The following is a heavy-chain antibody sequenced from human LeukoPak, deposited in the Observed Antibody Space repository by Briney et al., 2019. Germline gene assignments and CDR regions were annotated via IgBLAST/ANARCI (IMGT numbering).Heavy chain of an antibody. CDR3: ARARFGGYSSGPPEN. Sequence: GGSLRLSCAASGFTFSSYAMHWVRQAPGKGLEWVAVISYDGSNKYYADSVKGRFTISRDNSKNTLYLQMNSLRAEDTAVYYCARARFGGYSSGPPENWGQGTLVTVSS. J-gene: IGHJ4*02. V-gene: IGHV3-30*04. CDR2: ISYDGSNK. D-gene: IGHD6-19*01. CDR1: GFTFSSYA.